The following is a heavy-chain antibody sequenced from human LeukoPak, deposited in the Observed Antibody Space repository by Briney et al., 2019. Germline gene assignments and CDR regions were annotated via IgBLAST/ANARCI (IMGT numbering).Heavy chain of an antibody. V-gene: IGHV3-23*01. CDR3: ARGRGGDYVPSRFDY. CDR2: ISGSGSIT. Sequence: GVSLRLSCSASGFTFSGYSMGWVRQAPRKGLQWVSSISGSGSITYYIDSVEGRFTISRDNSKNTMYLQMNSLRAEDTAVYYCARGRGGDYVPSRFDYWGQGTLVTVSS. J-gene: IGHJ4*02. CDR1: GFTFSGYS. D-gene: IGHD4-17*01.